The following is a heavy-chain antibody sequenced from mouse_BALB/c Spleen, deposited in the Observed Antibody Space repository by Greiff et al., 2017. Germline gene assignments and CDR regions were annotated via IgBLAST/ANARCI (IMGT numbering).Heavy chain of an antibody. J-gene: IGHJ2*01. CDR2: ISYSGST. CDR1: GYSITSDYA. V-gene: IGHV3-2*02. D-gene: IGHD4-1*01. CDR3: ARSLTGTAYYFDY. Sequence: DVKLVESGPGLVKPSQSLSLTCTVTGYSITSDYAWNWIRQFPGNKLEWMGYISYSGSTSYNPSLKSRISITRDTSKNQFFLQLNSVTTEDTATYYCARSLTGTAYYFDYWGQGTTLTVSS.